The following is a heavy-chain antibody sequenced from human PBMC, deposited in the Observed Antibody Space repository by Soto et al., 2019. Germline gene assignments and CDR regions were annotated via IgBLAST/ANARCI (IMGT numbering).Heavy chain of an antibody. CDR1: GGSISSYY. V-gene: IGHV4-59*01. CDR3: ARDRGYSGYDYFNY. Sequence: WETLSLTCTVSGGSISSYYWSWIRQPPVNGLEWIGYIYYSGSTNYNPSLKSRVTISVDTSKNQFSLKLSSVTAADTAVYYCARDRGYSGYDYFNYWGQGTLVTVSS. J-gene: IGHJ4*02. D-gene: IGHD5-12*01. CDR2: IYYSGST.